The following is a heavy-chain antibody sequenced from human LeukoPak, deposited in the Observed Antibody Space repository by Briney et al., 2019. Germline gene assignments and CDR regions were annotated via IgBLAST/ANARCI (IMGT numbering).Heavy chain of an antibody. V-gene: IGHV3-64*01. CDR1: GFTFSSYA. J-gene: IGHJ6*02. CDR3: ARDRATGGRDYYYYGMDV. Sequence: GGSLRLSCAASGFTFSSYAMHWVRQAPGKGLEYVSAISSNGGSTYYANSVKGRFTISRDNSKNTLYLQMGSLRAEDMAVYYCARDRATGGRDYYYYGMDVWGQGTTVTVSS. D-gene: IGHD1-26*01. CDR2: ISSNGGST.